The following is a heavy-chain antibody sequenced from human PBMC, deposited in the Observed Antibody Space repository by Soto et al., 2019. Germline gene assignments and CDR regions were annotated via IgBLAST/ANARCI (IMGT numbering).Heavy chain of an antibody. J-gene: IGHJ6*03. CDR2: IIPILGIA. CDR3: ARDGIAARPDRYMDV. CDR1: GGTFSSYT. Sequence: SVKVSCKASGGTFSSYTISWVRQAPGQGLEWMGRIIPILGIANYAQKFQGRVTITADKSTSTAYMELSSLRSEDTAVYYCARDGIAARPDRYMDVWGKGTTVTVSS. D-gene: IGHD6-6*01. V-gene: IGHV1-69*04.